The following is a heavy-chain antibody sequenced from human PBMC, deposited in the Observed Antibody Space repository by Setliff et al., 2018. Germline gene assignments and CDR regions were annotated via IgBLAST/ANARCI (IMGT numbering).Heavy chain of an antibody. CDR2: IRSRNDGGTT. V-gene: IGHV3-15*01. D-gene: IGHD3-10*01. CDR3: VRTVVPGYYFDS. CDR1: VLTFSHAW. J-gene: IGHJ4*02. Sequence: GSLRLSCAASVLTFSHAWMTWVRQSPGKGLEWVGRIRSRNDGGTTDYAAPVKGRFTFSRDDSQNSVFLQMNSLKTEDAAVYHCVRTVVPGYYFDSWGQGTLVTVSS.